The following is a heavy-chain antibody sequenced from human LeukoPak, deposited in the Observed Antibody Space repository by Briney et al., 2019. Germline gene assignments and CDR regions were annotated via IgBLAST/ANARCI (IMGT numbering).Heavy chain of an antibody. CDR1: GFTFDDYA. D-gene: IGHD3-3*01. CDR3: ATTPSDYDFWSGYYPVPDY. Sequence: GGSLRLSCAASGFTFDDYAMHWVRQAPGKGLEWVSYISSSGSTIYYADSVKGRFTISRDNAKNSLYLQVNSLRAEDTAVYYCATTPSDYDFWSGYYPVPDYWGQGTLVTVSS. V-gene: IGHV3-11*01. J-gene: IGHJ4*02. CDR2: ISSSGSTI.